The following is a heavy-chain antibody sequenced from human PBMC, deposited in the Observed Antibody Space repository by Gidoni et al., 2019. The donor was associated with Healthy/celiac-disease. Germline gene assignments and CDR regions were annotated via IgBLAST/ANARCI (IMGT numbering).Heavy chain of an antibody. CDR3: ARLWDTADAFDI. CDR2: ISSSSSTI. Sequence: EVQLVESGGGLVQPGGSLRLSCAASGFTFSSYSMNWVRQAPGKGLEWVSYISSSSSTIYYADSVKVRFTISRDNAKNSLYLQMNSLRAEDTAVYYCARLWDTADAFDIWGQGTMVTVSS. V-gene: IGHV3-48*01. D-gene: IGHD5-18*01. J-gene: IGHJ3*02. CDR1: GFTFSSYS.